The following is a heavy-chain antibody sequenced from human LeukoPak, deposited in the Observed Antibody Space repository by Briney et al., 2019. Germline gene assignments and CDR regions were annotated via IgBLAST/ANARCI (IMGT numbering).Heavy chain of an antibody. CDR1: GFTFSSYG. V-gene: IGHV3-33*01. J-gene: IGHJ6*04. D-gene: IGHD2-2*01. CDR3: ARDWGPPRDVVVPAATDYYYYGMDV. CDR2: IWYDGSNK. Sequence: GRSLRLSCAASGFTFSSYGMHWVRQAPGTGLEWVAVIWYDGSNKYYADSVKGRFTISRDNSKNTLYLQMNSLRAEDTAVYYCARDWGPPRDVVVPAATDYYYYGMDVWGKGTTVTVSS.